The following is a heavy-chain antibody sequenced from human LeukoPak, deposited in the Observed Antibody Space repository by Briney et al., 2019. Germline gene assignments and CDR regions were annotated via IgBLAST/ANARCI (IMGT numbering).Heavy chain of an antibody. V-gene: IGHV4-34*01. D-gene: IGHD5-24*01. CDR2: INHSGST. Sequence: PSETLSLTCAVYGGAFCGYYWSWIRQPPGKGLEWIGEINHSGSTSYNPSLKSRVTISVDTSKNQFSLKLSSVTAADTAVYYCAGGGGRWLQLRGYYYYMDVWGKGTTVTVSS. CDR3: AGGGGRWLQLRGYYYYMDV. J-gene: IGHJ6*03. CDR1: GGAFCGYY.